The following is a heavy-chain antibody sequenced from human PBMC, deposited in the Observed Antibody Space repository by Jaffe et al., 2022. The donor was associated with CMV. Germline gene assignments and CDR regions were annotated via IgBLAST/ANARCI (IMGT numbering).Heavy chain of an antibody. D-gene: IGHD6-13*01. J-gene: IGHJ5*02. CDR2: INHSGST. Sequence: QVQLQQWGAGLLKPSETLSLTCAVYGGSFSGYYWSWIRQPPGKGLEWIGEINHSGSTNYNPSLKSRVTISVDTSKNQFSLKLSSVTAADTAVYYCARAEEYSSSHGRHAYWFDPWGQGTLVTVSS. CDR1: GGSFSGYY. CDR3: ARAEEYSSSHGRHAYWFDP. V-gene: IGHV4-34*01.